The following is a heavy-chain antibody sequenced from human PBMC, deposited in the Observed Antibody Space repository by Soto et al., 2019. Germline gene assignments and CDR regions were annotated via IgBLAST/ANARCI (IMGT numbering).Heavy chain of an antibody. CDR3: ARSHSRSGAFDI. V-gene: IGHV3-13*01. Sequence: GGSLRLSCAASGFTFSSYDMHWVRQATGKGLEWVSAIGTAGDTYYPGSVKGRFTISRENAKNPLYLQMNSLRAGDTAVYYCARSHSRSGAFDIWGQGTMVTVSS. CDR1: GFTFSSYD. J-gene: IGHJ3*02. CDR2: IGTAGDT. D-gene: IGHD6-13*01.